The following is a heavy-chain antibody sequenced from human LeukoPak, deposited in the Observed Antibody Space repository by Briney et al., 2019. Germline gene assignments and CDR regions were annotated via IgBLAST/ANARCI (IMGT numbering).Heavy chain of an antibody. J-gene: IGHJ3*02. CDR3: ASSTGDKYSSSWGAFDI. D-gene: IGHD6-6*01. CDR1: GFTFSSYG. Sequence: TGGSLRLCCAASGFTFSSYGMHWVRQAPGKGLEWVAFIRYDGSNKYYADSVKGRFTISRDNSKNTLYLQMNSLRAEDTAVYYCASSTGDKYSSSWGAFDIWGQGTMVTVSS. CDR2: IRYDGSNK. V-gene: IGHV3-30*02.